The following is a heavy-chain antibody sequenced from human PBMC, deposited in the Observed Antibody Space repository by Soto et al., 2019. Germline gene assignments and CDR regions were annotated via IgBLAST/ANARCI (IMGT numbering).Heavy chain of an antibody. CDR1: VYSISSGLY. CDR3: AIGNPDWFDP. J-gene: IGHJ5*02. CDR2: IYRGGIT. D-gene: IGHD1-1*01. V-gene: IGHV4-38-2*01. Sequence: SITCAVSVYSISSGLYWGWIRQPPGKGLEWIGTIYRGGITYYNPSLKSRVTISIDTSKNHFSLRLSSVTATDTAVYFCAIGNPDWFDPWGQGTLVTVSS.